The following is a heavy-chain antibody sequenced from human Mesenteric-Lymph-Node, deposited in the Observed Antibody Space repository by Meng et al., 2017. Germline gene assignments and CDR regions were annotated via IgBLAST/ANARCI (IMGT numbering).Heavy chain of an antibody. J-gene: IGHJ6*02. CDR2: IYHSGST. CDR1: GYPISSGYY. Sequence: GSLRLSCTAPGYPISSGYYWGWTRQPPGKGLEWIGSIYHSGSTYYNPSLKSRVTISVDTSKNQFSLKLSSVTAADTTVYYCARASRNNYGSSDYYACGMDVWGQGTTVTVSS. D-gene: IGHD3-22*01. CDR3: ARASRNNYGSSDYYACGMDV. V-gene: IGHV4-38-2*02.